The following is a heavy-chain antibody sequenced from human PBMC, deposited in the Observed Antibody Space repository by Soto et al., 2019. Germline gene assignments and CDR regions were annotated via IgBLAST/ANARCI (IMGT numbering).Heavy chain of an antibody. V-gene: IGHV4-59*01. CDR1: GGSISSYY. CDR3: ARVEYYGDYALAFDI. D-gene: IGHD4-17*01. J-gene: IGHJ3*02. CDR2: IYYSGST. Sequence: SETLSLTCTVSGGSISSYYWSWIRQPPGKGLEWIGYIYYSGSTNYNPSLKSRVTISVDTSKNQFSLKLSSVTAADTAVYYCARVEYYGDYALAFDIWGQGTMVTVS.